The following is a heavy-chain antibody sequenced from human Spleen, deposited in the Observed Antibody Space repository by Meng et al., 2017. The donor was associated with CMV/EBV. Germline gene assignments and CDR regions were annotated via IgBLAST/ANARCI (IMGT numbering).Heavy chain of an antibody. Sequence: GGSLRLSCAASGFTFDDYGMSWVRQAPGKGLEWVSGINWNGGSTGYTDSVKGRFTISRDNAKNSLYLQMNSLRAEDTALYYCAREVLTGTTSGLGYYYGMDVWGQGTTVTVSS. CDR1: GFTFDDYG. CDR2: INWNGGST. J-gene: IGHJ6*02. CDR3: AREVLTGTTSGLGYYYGMDV. V-gene: IGHV3-20*04. D-gene: IGHD1-7*01.